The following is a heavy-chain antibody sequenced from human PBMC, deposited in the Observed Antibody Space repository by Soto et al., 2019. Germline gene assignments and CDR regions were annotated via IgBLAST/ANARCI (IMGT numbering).Heavy chain of an antibody. D-gene: IGHD4-17*01. CDR3: AGQRANGYGDPNDALDI. CDR1: GFSVSDNY. J-gene: IGHJ3*02. CDR2: LYAGGAT. Sequence: EVQLVESGGGLIQPGGSLRLSCAASGFSVSDNYMNWVRQAPGKGLQWVSLLYAGGATFYADSVKGRFTISRDSSKNTLYLQMDSLRAEDTAVYDCAGQRANGYGDPNDALDIWGQGTVVSVSS. V-gene: IGHV3-53*01.